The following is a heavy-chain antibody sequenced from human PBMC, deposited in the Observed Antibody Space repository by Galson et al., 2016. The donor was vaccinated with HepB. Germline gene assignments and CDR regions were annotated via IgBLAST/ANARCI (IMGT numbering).Heavy chain of an antibody. J-gene: IGHJ6*02. CDR2: IYAGDSET. V-gene: IGHV5-51*01. D-gene: IGHD1-1*01. CDR1: GFSFATHW. CDR3: ARQRRNYGMDV. Sequence: QSGAEVKKPGESLQISCKTSGFSFATHWIAWVRQMPGKGLEWMGIIYAGDSETRYSPPFQGQVTISVDKYTAVAYLQWNSLKASDSAMYYCARQRRNYGMDVWGQGTTVTVSS.